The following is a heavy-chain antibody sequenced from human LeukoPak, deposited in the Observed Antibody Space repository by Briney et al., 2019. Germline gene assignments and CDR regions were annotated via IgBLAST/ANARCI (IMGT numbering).Heavy chain of an antibody. V-gene: IGHV3-21*01. CDR1: GFTFSGYS. D-gene: IGHD3-22*01. J-gene: IGHJ4*02. Sequence: GGSLRLSCAASGFTFSGYSMNWIRQAPGKGLEWVSSFGTRSTSVYHAGSVKGRFAISRDNAKNSLYLRMNSLRAEDTALYYCAREVSEGFDFWGQGTLVTVSS. CDR2: FGTRSTSV. CDR3: AREVSEGFDF.